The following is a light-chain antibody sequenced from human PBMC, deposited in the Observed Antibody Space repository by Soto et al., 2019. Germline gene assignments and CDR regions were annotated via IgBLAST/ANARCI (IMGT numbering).Light chain of an antibody. CDR2: EGS. J-gene: IGLJ1*01. CDR3: CSYAGSDTYV. CDR1: SRDVGTYNL. V-gene: IGLV2-23*01. Sequence: QPALTQPASVSGSPGQSITVSCTGTSRDVGTYNLISWYQQYPGKAPKVMIYEGSKRPSGVSNRFSGSKSGNTASLTISGLQAEDEADYYCCSYAGSDTYVFGNGTKGTVL.